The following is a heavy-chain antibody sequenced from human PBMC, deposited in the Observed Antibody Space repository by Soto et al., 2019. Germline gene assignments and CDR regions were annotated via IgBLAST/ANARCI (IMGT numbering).Heavy chain of an antibody. J-gene: IGHJ4*02. D-gene: IGHD3-9*01. CDR1: GFTFSSYA. CDR3: AKDFGHYDILIGYPTFGC. V-gene: IGHV3-23*01. Sequence: GGSLRLSCAASGFTFSSYAMSWVRRAPGEGLEWVSAVSRSGDNTYHADSVKGRFTISRDNSKNTLYLQMNSLRVEDTAVYYCAKDFGHYDILIGYPTFGCWGQGTLVTVAS. CDR2: VSRSGDNT.